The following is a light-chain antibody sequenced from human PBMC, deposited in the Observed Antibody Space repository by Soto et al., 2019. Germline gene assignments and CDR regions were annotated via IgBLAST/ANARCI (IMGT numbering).Light chain of an antibody. J-gene: IGKJ1*01. Sequence: EIVMTQSPLSLPVTPGEPASISCRSSQSLLHRNGYNYLDWYLQKPGQSPQLLIYLGSNRASGVPDRFSGSGSGTDFTLKISRVEAEDVGVYYCMQPLQSWTFGQGTKV. CDR2: LGS. CDR1: QSLLHRNGYNY. V-gene: IGKV2-28*01. CDR3: MQPLQSWT.